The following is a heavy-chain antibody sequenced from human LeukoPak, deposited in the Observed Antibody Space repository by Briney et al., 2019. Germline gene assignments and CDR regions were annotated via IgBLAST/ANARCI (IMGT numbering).Heavy chain of an antibody. CDR3: ARGGGEFNN. J-gene: IGHJ4*02. Sequence: SETLSLTCAVSGGSISSGRYYWSWIRQPAGKGLEWIGRMHTSGTTNYNPALKSRVTISEDTSKNQFSLNLTSVTAADAAVYYCARGGGEFNNWGQGTLVTVSS. CDR2: MHTSGTT. D-gene: IGHD2-15*01. V-gene: IGHV4-61*02. CDR1: GGSISSGRYY.